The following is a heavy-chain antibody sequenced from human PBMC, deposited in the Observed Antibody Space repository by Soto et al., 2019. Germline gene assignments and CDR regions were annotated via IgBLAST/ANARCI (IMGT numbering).Heavy chain of an antibody. D-gene: IGHD5-18*01. Sequence: QLQLQESGPGLVKPSETLSLTCTVSGGSISSSSYYWGWIRQPPGKGLEWIGSIYYSGSTYYNPSLKSRVTISVDTSKNQCSLKLSSVTAADTAVYYCARQQYSYGYYYYGMDVWGQGTTVTVSS. CDR2: IYYSGST. CDR1: GGSISSSSYY. J-gene: IGHJ6*02. V-gene: IGHV4-39*01. CDR3: ARQQYSYGYYYYGMDV.